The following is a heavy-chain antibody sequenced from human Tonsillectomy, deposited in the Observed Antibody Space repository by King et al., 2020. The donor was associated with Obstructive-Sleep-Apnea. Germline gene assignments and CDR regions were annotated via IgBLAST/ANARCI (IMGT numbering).Heavy chain of an antibody. CDR2: IDHSDSYT. D-gene: IGHD5-24*01. Sequence: QLVQSGAEVKKPGESLRISCKSAGYSFTSYWISWVRQMPGKGLEWMGRIDHSDSYTNYSPSFQGHVTISADKSISTAYLQWSSLKSSDTAMYYCASSEMATIDDWFDPWGQGTLVSVSS. J-gene: IGHJ5*02. V-gene: IGHV5-10-1*01. CDR3: ASSEMATIDDWFDP. CDR1: GYSFTSYW.